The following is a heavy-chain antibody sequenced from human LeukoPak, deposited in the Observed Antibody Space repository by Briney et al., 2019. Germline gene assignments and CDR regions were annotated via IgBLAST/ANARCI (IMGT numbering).Heavy chain of an antibody. J-gene: IGHJ4*02. Sequence: ATVKISCKVSGYTFTDYYIHWVQQAPGKGPEWMGRVDPEDHEIIYAEKFQGRVTITADTSTGIAYMQLSSLRSEDTAVYYCATLESEGYWGQGTLVTVSS. CDR3: ATLESEGY. CDR2: VDPEDHEI. D-gene: IGHD3-3*01. CDR1: GYTFTDYY. V-gene: IGHV1-69-2*01.